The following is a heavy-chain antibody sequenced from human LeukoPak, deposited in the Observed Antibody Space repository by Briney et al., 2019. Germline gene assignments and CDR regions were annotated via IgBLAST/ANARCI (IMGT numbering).Heavy chain of an antibody. CDR3: ARYYYGSGSPDYYYYYMDV. CDR1: GYTFTTYG. Sequence: ASVKVPCKASGYTFTTYGISWVRQAPGQGLVWMGWITGYNGATNYAQKLQGRVTMTTDTSTSTAYMELRSLRSDDTAVYYCARYYYGSGSPDYYYYYMDVWGKGTTVTVSS. D-gene: IGHD3-10*01. J-gene: IGHJ6*03. CDR2: ITGYNGAT. V-gene: IGHV1-18*01.